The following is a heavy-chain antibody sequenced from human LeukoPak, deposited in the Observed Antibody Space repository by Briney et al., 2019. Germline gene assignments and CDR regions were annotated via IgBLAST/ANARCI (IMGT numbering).Heavy chain of an antibody. J-gene: IGHJ4*02. CDR1: GFTFSSYA. Sequence: PGGSLRLSCAASGFTFSSYAMHWVRQAPGKGLEWVAVILYDGSKKYYVDFVKGRFTISRDNFKNTLYLQMNSPRAEDTAVYYCARDPSDNGGYYYVFDYWGQGTLVTVSS. CDR2: ILYDGSKK. V-gene: IGHV3-30-3*01. D-gene: IGHD3-22*01. CDR3: ARDPSDNGGYYYVFDY.